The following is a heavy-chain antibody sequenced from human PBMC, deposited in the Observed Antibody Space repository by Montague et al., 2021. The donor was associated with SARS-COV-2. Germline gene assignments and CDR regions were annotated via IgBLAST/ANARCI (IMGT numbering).Heavy chain of an antibody. Sequence: SETLSLTCTVSGASIGSYYWSWIRQPPGKGLEWIGYIYYSGSTNYNPSLKSRVTISVDTSKNQFSLKLSSVTAADTAVYYCARVFPRWLQFDPYFDYWGQRTLITVSS. D-gene: IGHD5-24*01. V-gene: IGHV4-59*01. CDR2: IYYSGST. J-gene: IGHJ4*02. CDR3: ARVFPRWLQFDPYFDY. CDR1: GASIGSYY.